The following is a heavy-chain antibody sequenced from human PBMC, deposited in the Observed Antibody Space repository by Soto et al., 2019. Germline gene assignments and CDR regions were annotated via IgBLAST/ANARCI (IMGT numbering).Heavy chain of an antibody. CDR2: TTSDGTTT. V-gene: IGHV3-74*01. CDR3: ARAEVDY. Sequence: PGGALRRSCAASGFTFGNYRMHWVRQAPGKGLEWVSRTTSDGTTTNYADSVKGRFTVSRDNAKNTLYLQMNSLRAEDTAMYYCARAEVDYWGPGTLVTVSS. J-gene: IGHJ4*02. CDR1: GFTFGNYR.